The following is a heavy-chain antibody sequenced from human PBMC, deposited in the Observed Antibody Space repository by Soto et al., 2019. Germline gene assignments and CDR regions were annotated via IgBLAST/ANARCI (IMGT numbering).Heavy chain of an antibody. J-gene: IGHJ6*02. V-gene: IGHV3-33*01. CDR2: IWYDGSNK. Sequence: QVQLVESGGGVVQPGRSLRLSCAASGFTFSSYGMHLVRQAPGKGLEWVAVIWYDGSNKYYADSVKGRFTISRDNSKNTLYLQMNSRRAEDTAVYYCARDFGDFWSGPYYYYGMDVWGQGTTVTVSS. CDR3: ARDFGDFWSGPYYYYGMDV. CDR1: GFTFSSYG. D-gene: IGHD3-3*01.